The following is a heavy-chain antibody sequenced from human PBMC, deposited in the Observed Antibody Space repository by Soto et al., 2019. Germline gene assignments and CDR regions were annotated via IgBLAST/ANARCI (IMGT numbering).Heavy chain of an antibody. V-gene: IGHV5-51*01. Sequence: GESLKISCKASGYSFSRYWIGWVRQLPGKGLEWMGIIYPSGSDTRYSPSFRGQVIISADRSISTAYLQWSSLKASDTGTYYCARRVGSSWRYFDSWGQVPLVTVSS. CDR2: IYPSGSDT. CDR1: GYSFSRYW. J-gene: IGHJ4*02. D-gene: IGHD6-13*01. CDR3: ARRVGSSWRYFDS.